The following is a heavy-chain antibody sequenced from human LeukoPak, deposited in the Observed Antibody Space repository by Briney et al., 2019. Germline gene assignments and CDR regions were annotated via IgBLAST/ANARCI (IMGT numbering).Heavy chain of an antibody. CDR3: ARDQYEAGYCSGGSCSHYYYYYMDV. D-gene: IGHD2-15*01. Sequence: GGSLRLSCAASGFTFSSYSMNWVRQAPGKGLEWVSSISSSSSYIYYADSVKGRFTISRDNAKNSLYLQMNSLRAEDTAVYYCARDQYEAGYCSGGSCSHYYYYYMDVWGKGTTVTVSS. CDR2: ISSSSSYI. J-gene: IGHJ6*03. V-gene: IGHV3-21*01. CDR1: GFTFSSYS.